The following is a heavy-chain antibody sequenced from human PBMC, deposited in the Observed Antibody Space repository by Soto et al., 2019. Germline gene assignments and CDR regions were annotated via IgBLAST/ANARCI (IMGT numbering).Heavy chain of an antibody. CDR2: IIPFFGTA. Sequence: QVQLVQSGAEVKKPRSSVKVSCKASGGTFSSYAISWVRQAPGQGLEWMGGIIPFFGTANYAQKFQGRVTITADESTSTAYMELSSLRSEDTAVYYCARYRYGYSYFDYWGQGTLVTVSS. CDR1: GGTFSSYA. CDR3: ARYRYGYSYFDY. J-gene: IGHJ4*02. D-gene: IGHD5-18*01. V-gene: IGHV1-69*12.